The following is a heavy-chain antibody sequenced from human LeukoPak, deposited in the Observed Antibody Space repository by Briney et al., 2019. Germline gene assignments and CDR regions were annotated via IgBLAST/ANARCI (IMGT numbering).Heavy chain of an antibody. V-gene: IGHV1-69*13. Sequence: SVKVSCKASGYTFTSYYMHWVRQAPGQGLEWMGGIIPIFGTANYAQKFQGRVTITADESTSTAYMELSSLRSEDTAVYYCASGRALRYFDWLLGPFDYWGQGTLVTVSS. CDR2: IIPIFGTA. CDR1: GYTFTSYY. D-gene: IGHD3-9*01. J-gene: IGHJ4*02. CDR3: ASGRALRYFDWLLGPFDY.